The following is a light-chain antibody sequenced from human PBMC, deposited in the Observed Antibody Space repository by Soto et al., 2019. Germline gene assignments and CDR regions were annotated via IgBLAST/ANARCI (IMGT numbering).Light chain of an antibody. J-gene: IGLJ2*01. CDR3: CSYAGSSSHVV. V-gene: IGLV2-23*01. CDR2: EGS. CDR1: SSDVGSYNL. Sequence: QSVLTQPASVSGSPGQSITISCTGTSSDVGSYNLVSWYQQHPGKAPKLMIYEGSKRPSGVSNRFSGSKSGNTASLIISGLQAEDEADYYCCSYAGSSSHVVFGGGTKLTVL.